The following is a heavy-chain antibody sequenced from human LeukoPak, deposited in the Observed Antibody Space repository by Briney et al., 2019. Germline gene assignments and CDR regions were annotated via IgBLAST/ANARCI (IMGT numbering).Heavy chain of an antibody. V-gene: IGHV1-69*01. CDR3: ARDGDTAMVSFYDI. J-gene: IGHJ3*02. CDR1: GVIFSSYA. CDR2: IIPMFGTP. D-gene: IGHD5-18*01. Sequence: SVKVSCKASGVIFSSYAITWVRQAPGQGLEWMGGIIPMFGTPNYTQKFQGRVTITADESTNTAYMELSSLTYEDTAMYYCARDGDTAMVSFYDIWGQGTKVTVSS.